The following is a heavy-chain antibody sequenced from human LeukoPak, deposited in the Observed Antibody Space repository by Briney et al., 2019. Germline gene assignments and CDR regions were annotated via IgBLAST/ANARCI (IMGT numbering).Heavy chain of an antibody. J-gene: IGHJ4*02. CDR2: IYYSGST. CDR1: GGSISSSSYY. V-gene: IGHV4-39*07. D-gene: IGHD6-19*01. CDR3: ARDQRIAVAGPSRGIDY. Sequence: SETLSLTCTVSGGSISSSSYYWGWIRQPPGKGLEWIGSIYYSGSTYYNPSLKSRVTISVDTSKNQSSLKLSSVTAADTAVYYCARDQRIAVAGPSRGIDYWGQGTLVTVSS.